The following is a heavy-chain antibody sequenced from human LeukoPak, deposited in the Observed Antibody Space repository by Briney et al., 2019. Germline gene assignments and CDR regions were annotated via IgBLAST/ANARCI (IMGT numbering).Heavy chain of an antibody. CDR3: ARKYSGSFDY. D-gene: IGHD1-26*01. Sequence: SQTLSLTCTVSGGSISSGGYSWSWIRQHPGKGLEWIGYIYYSGSTYYNPSLKSRVTISVDTSKNQFSLKLSSVTAADTAVYYCARKYSGSFDYWGQGTLVTVSS. J-gene: IGHJ4*02. CDR2: IYYSGST. CDR1: GGSISSGGYS. V-gene: IGHV4-31*03.